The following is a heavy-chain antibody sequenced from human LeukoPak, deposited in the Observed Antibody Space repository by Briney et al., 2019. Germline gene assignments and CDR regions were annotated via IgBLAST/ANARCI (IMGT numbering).Heavy chain of an antibody. J-gene: IGHJ5*02. D-gene: IGHD2-21*01. V-gene: IGHV4-4*09. CDR3: ATSHDVKTAPYDL. Sequence: PSETLSLTCTVSGGSISSYCWSWVRQPPGKGLGWSGYIFTSGSTDYNPSLKSRVTMSVDTSKNQLSMELRFLTAADTAVYYCATSHDVKTAPYDLWGQGTLVTVSS. CDR1: GGSISSYC. CDR2: IFTSGST.